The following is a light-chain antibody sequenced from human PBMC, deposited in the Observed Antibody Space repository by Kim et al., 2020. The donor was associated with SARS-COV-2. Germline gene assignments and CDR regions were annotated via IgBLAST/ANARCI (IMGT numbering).Light chain of an antibody. Sequence: DIQMTQSPSSLSASVGDRVTITCRASQSISRYVNWYQQKPGKAPKLLIYTESRLQSGVPSRFSGRGSGTDFTLTISSLQPEDFATYYCQQSYRSPFTFGPGTKVDIK. CDR1: QSISRY. CDR3: QQSYRSPFT. CDR2: TES. V-gene: IGKV1-39*01. J-gene: IGKJ3*01.